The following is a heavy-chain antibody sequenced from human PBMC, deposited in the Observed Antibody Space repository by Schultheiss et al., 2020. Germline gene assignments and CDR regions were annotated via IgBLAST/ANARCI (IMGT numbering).Heavy chain of an antibody. Sequence: SQTLSLTCTVSGGSISSYYWSWIRQPPGKGLEWIGYIYYSGSTNYNPSLKSRVTISVDTSKNQFSLKLSSVTAADTAVYYCAGDTRAVAVGYWGQGTLVTGYS. CDR3: AGDTRAVAVGY. D-gene: IGHD6-19*01. CDR2: IYYSGST. V-gene: IGHV4-59*01. CDR1: GGSISSYY. J-gene: IGHJ4*02.